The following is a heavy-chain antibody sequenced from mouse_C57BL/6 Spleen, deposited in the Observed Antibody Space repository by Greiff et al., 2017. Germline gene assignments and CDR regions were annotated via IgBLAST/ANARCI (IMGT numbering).Heavy chain of an antibody. CDR2: INPNNGGT. CDR3: ARSEVDPYAMDY. D-gene: IGHD1-1*02. CDR1: GYTFTDYN. V-gene: IGHV1-18*01. J-gene: IGHJ4*01. Sequence: VQLQQSGPELVKPGASVKIPCKASGYTFTDYNMDWVKQSHGKSLEWIGDINPNNGGTIYNQKFKGKATLTVDKSSSTASTGRRSLTAEDTAVYYCARSEVDPYAMDYWGQGTSVTVSS.